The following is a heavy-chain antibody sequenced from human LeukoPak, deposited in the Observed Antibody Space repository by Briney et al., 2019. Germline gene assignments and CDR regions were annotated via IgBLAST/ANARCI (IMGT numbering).Heavy chain of an antibody. CDR3: ARALTYYYDSSGYYPSGY. CDR2: ISSSGSTI. V-gene: IGHV3-11*04. J-gene: IGHJ4*02. D-gene: IGHD3-22*01. Sequence: ESGGSLRLSCAASGFTFSDYYMSWIRQAPGKGLEWVSYISSSGSTIYYADSVKGRFTISRDNAKNSLYVQMNSLRAEDTAVYYCARALTYYYDSSGYYPSGYWGQGTLVTVSS. CDR1: GFTFSDYY.